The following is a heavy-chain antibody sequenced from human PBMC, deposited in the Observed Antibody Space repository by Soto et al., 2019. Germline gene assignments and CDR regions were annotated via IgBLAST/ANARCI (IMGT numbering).Heavy chain of an antibody. D-gene: IGHD3-10*01. CDR2: IYYSGST. V-gene: IGHV4-59*01. CDR3: AREPIREYGSGSYYKAYYYGMDV. J-gene: IGHJ6*02. Sequence: SEALSLTCTVSGCSISSYYWSWIRQPPGKGLEWIGYIYYSGSTNYNPSLKSRVTISVDTSKNQFSLKLSSVTAADTAVYYCAREPIREYGSGSYYKAYYYGMDVWGQGTTVTVSS. CDR1: GCSISSYY.